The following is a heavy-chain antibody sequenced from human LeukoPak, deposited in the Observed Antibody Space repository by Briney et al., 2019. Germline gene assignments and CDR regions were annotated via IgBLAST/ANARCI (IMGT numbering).Heavy chain of an antibody. CDR2: INPNSGGT. J-gene: IGHJ6*02. CDR3: ARGVVPAASFYYYYGMDV. Sequence: ASVKVSCKASGYTFIGYYMHWVRQAPGQGLEWMGRINPNSGGTNYAQKFQGRVTMTRDTSISTAYMELSRLRSDDTAVYYCARGVVPAASFYYYYGMDVWGQGTTVTVSS. CDR1: GYTFIGYY. V-gene: IGHV1-2*06. D-gene: IGHD2-2*01.